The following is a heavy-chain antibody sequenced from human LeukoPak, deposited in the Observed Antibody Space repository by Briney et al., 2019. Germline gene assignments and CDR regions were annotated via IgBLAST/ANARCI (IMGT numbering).Heavy chain of an antibody. V-gene: IGHV5-51*01. J-gene: IGHJ4*02. CDR2: IYPGDSDT. CDR3: ARHVDMATIDY. D-gene: IGHD5-24*01. Sequence: PGESLKISFKGSGXSFTNYCIGWVRQMPGKGLEWMGIIYPGDSDTRYSPSFQGQVTISADKSISTAYLQWSSLTASDTAMYYCARHVDMATIDYWGQGTLVTVSS. CDR1: GXSFTNYC.